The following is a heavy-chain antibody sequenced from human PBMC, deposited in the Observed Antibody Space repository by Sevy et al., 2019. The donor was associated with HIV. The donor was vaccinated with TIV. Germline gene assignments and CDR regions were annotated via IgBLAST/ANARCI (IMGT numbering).Heavy chain of an antibody. CDR1: GDFINLYF. CDR3: ARESIGSVGAFDY. J-gene: IGHJ4*02. V-gene: IGHV4-59*01. D-gene: IGHD6-6*01. CDR2: IYSSGST. Sequence: SETLSLTCSVSGDFINLYFWSWIRQPPGKGLEWIGYIYSSGSTNYNPSLKSRVTISLATSKDQFSLKLSSVTAADTAVYYCARESIGSVGAFDYWGQGTLVTVSS.